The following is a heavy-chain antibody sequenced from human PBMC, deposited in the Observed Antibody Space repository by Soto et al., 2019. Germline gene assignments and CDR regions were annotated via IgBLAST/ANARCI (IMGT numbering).Heavy chain of an antibody. Sequence: SQTLSLTCGISGSSVSSNTAAWNCIRSSPSRGLEWLGRTYYRSNWRHDYAVSVKSRITVNPDTSKNHFSLQLNSVTPDDTAVYYCARGVAGSGFDLWGQGTLVTAPQ. CDR2: TYYRSNWRH. V-gene: IGHV6-1*01. CDR1: GSSVSSNTAA. CDR3: ARGVAGSGFDL. D-gene: IGHD6-19*01. J-gene: IGHJ4*02.